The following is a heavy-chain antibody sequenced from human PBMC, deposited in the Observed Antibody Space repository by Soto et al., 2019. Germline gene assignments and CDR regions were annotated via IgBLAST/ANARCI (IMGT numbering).Heavy chain of an antibody. CDR2: ISSSGSTI. J-gene: IGHJ6*02. CDR3: ARDRTSGMDV. Sequence: EVQLVESGGGLVQPGGSLRLSCAASGFTFSSYEMNWVRQAPGKGLEWVSYISSSGSTIYYADSVKGRFTISRDNAKNSLYLQMNSLRAEDTAVYYCARDRTSGMDVWGQVTTVTVSS. V-gene: IGHV3-48*03. CDR1: GFTFSSYE. D-gene: IGHD2-2*01.